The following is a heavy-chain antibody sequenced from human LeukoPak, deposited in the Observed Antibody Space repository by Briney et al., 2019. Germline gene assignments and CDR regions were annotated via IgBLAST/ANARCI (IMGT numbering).Heavy chain of an antibody. CDR2: IYPGDSDT. J-gene: IGHJ4*02. D-gene: IGHD2-21*02. Sequence: GESLKISCKGSGYRFTSYWIGWVRQMPGKGLEWMGIIYPGDSDTRNSPSFQGQVTISADKSISAAYLQWSSLKASDTAMYYCARRAYCGGDCYVDHWGQGTLVTVSS. V-gene: IGHV5-51*01. CDR1: GYRFTSYW. CDR3: ARRAYCGGDCYVDH.